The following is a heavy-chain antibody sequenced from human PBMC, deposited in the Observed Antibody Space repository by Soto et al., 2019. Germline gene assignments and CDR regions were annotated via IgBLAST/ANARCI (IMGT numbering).Heavy chain of an antibody. D-gene: IGHD6-13*01. CDR1: GFPFSSYA. CDR3: AKDSYAHKPYSSSWPIDY. Sequence: GGSLRLSCAASGFPFSSYAMSWVRQAPGKGLEWVSAISGSGGSTYYADSVKGRFTISRDNSKNTLYLQMNSLRAEDTAVYYCAKDSYAHKPYSSSWPIDYLGQGTLVTVSS. CDR2: ISGSGGST. V-gene: IGHV3-23*01. J-gene: IGHJ4*02.